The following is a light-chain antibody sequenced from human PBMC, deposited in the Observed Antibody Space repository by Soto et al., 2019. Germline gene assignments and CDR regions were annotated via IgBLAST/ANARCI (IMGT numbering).Light chain of an antibody. CDR2: KAS. CDR1: QDINNW. V-gene: IGKV1-5*03. CDR3: QQYNSYSIT. J-gene: IGKJ5*01. Sequence: DIQMTQSPSSLSASVGDRVTITCQASQDINNWLAWYQQKPGKAPKLLIYKASSLESGVPSRFSGSGSGTEFTLTISSLQPDDFATYYCQQYNSYSITFGQGTRLEIK.